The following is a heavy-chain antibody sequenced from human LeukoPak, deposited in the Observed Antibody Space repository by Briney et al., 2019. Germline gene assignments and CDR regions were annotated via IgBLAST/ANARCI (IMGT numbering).Heavy chain of an antibody. J-gene: IGHJ4*02. D-gene: IGHD1-26*01. CDR1: GYTFTSYD. V-gene: IGHV1-8*03. Sequence: ASVKVSCKASGYTFTSYDINWVRQATGQGLEWMGWMNPNSGNTGYAQKFQGRVTITRNTSISTAYMELSSLRSEDTAVYYCATGSIGSYLADYWGQGTLVTVSS. CDR2: MNPNSGNT. CDR3: ATGSIGSYLADY.